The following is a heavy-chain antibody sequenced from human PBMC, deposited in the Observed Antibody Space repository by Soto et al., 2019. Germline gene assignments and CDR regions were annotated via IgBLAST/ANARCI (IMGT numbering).Heavy chain of an antibody. V-gene: IGHV3-48*01. D-gene: IGHD3-16*01. CDR3: VRVDPWGSAVKDY. J-gene: IGHJ4*02. CDR2: ISGTSSTI. Sequence: GGSLSLSCAASGFTFSSYSMNWVRQAPGKGLEWISYISGTSSTIYYADSVKGRFTISRDNAKSSLYLQMNSLRAEDTAAYYCVRVDPWGSAVKDYWGQGTLVTVSS. CDR1: GFTFSSYS.